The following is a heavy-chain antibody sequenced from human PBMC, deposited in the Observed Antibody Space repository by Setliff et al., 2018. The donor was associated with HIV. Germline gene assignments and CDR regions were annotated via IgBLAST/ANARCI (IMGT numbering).Heavy chain of an antibody. CDR2: IWYDGSNK. V-gene: IGHV3-33*01. CDR1: GFTFSSYG. J-gene: IGHJ4*01. D-gene: IGHD3-22*01. CDR3: ASSRPPDDSSGYLDH. Sequence: GGSLRLSCAASGFTFSSYGMHWVRQAPGKGLEWVAVIWYDGSNKYYADSVKGRFTISRDKSKNTLYLQMNSLRAEDTAVYYCASSRPPDDSSGYLDHWGQGTLVTVSS.